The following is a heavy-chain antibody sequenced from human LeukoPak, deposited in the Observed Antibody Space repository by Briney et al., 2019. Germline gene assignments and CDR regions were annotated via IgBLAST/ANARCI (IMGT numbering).Heavy chain of an antibody. D-gene: IGHD3-10*01. CDR2: ISFDGDNK. V-gene: IGHV3-30*03. CDR1: GFTFSSYG. J-gene: IGHJ6*03. CDR3: ARDGIPNPRHYNGYYYMDV. Sequence: GGSLRLSCAASGFTFSSYGMHWARQAPGKGLEWVAVISFDGDNKYYADSVKGRFTISRDNSKNTLYLQMNSLGAEDTAVYYCARDGIPNPRHYNGYYYMDVWGKGTTVTVSS.